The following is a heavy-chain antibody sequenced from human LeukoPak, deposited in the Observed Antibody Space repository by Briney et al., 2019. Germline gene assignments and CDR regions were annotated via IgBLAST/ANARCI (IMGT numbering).Heavy chain of an antibody. Sequence: SETLSLTCTVSGYSISSGYYWGWIRQPPGKGLEWIGSIYYSGSTYYNPSLKSRVTISVDTSKNQFSLKLSSVTAADTAVYYCARVPRMVGAAFDYWGQGTLVTVSS. CDR3: ARVPRMVGAAFDY. V-gene: IGHV4-38-2*02. CDR2: IYYSGST. D-gene: IGHD1-26*01. CDR1: GYSISSGYY. J-gene: IGHJ4*02.